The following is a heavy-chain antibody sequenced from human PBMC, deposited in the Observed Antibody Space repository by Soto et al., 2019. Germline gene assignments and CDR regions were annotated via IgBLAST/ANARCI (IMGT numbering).Heavy chain of an antibody. CDR3: AGTLAAAACYYGMDV. J-gene: IGHJ6*02. Sequence: PGESLKISCKGSGYSFTSYWISWVRQMPGKGLEWMGRIDPSDSYTNYSPSFQGHVTISADKSISTAYLQWSSLKASDTAMYYCAGTLAAAACYYGMDVWGQGTTVTVSS. CDR2: IDPSDSYT. V-gene: IGHV5-10-1*01. D-gene: IGHD6-13*01. CDR1: GYSFTSYW.